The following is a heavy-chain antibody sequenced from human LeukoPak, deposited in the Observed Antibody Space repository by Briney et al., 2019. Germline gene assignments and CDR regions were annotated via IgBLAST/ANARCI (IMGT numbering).Heavy chain of an antibody. CDR1: GGSFSGYY. Sequence: SETLSLTCAVYGGSFSGYYWSWIRQPPGKGLEWIGEINHSGSTNYNPSLKSRVTISVDTSKNQFSLKLSSVTAANTAVYYCAREPKSVLRFLEWLGAYFDYWGQGTLVTVSS. CDR3: AREPKSVLRFLEWLGAYFDY. V-gene: IGHV4-34*01. J-gene: IGHJ4*02. D-gene: IGHD3-3*01. CDR2: INHSGST.